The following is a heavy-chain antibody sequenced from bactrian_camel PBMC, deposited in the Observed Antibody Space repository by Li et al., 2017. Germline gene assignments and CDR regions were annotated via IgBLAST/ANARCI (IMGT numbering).Heavy chain of an antibody. CDR3: VKPNPDARGGFDH. CDR2: SSSGALSL. CDR1: GFHFSTYW. Sequence: QLVESGGGLVQPGGSLRLSCAASGFHFSTYWMFWVRQGPGKGLEWVSSSSSGALSLVYADSVKGRFTISRDNAKNTVYLLMNSLKPEDTAVYYCVKPNPDARGGFDHWGQGTQVTVS. D-gene: IGHD1*01. J-gene: IGHJ4*01. V-gene: IGHV3S25*01.